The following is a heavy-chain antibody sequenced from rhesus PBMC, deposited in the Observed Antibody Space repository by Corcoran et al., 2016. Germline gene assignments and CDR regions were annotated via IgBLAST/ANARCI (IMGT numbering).Heavy chain of an antibody. D-gene: IGHD3-16*01. CDR3: AVTAYYSGSDFDY. V-gene: IGHV3S5*01. CDR2: INSDWGTT. J-gene: IGHJ4*01. Sequence: EVQLVESGGGLVQPGGSLRLSCAASGFTFSSYGMSWVRQAPGKGLEWVSAINSDWGTTYYADSVKGRFTISRDNSKNTLSLQMNSLRAEDTAVYYCAVTAYYSGSDFDYWGQGVLVTVSS. CDR1: GFTFSSYG.